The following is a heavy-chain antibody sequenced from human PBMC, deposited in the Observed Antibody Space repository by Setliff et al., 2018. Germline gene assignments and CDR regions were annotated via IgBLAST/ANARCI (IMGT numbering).Heavy chain of an antibody. CDR2: IYYSGST. J-gene: IGHJ3*02. V-gene: IGHV4-39*01. D-gene: IGHD3-22*01. CDR3: ATRTYYDSNGYYYAIAGPFDI. Sequence: PSETLSLTCSVSGGSISSSIYYWGWIRQPPGKGLEWIGSIYYSGSTYYSPSLKRRVTISVDTSKNQFSLKLSSVTAADTAVYYCATRTYYDSNGYYYAIAGPFDIWGQGTTVTVSS. CDR1: GGSISSSIYY.